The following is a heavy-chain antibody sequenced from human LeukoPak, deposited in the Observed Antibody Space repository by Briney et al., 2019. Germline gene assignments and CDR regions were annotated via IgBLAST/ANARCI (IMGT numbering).Heavy chain of an antibody. Sequence: PSETLSLTCAVYGGSFSGYYWSWIRQPPGKGLEWIGEINHSGSTNYNPSLKSRVTISVDTSKNQFSLKLSSVTAADTAVYYCARRRVLLWFGEKGNWFDPWGQGTLVTVSS. J-gene: IGHJ5*02. CDR2: INHSGST. CDR1: GGSFSGYY. V-gene: IGHV4-34*01. D-gene: IGHD3-10*01. CDR3: ARRRVLLWFGEKGNWFDP.